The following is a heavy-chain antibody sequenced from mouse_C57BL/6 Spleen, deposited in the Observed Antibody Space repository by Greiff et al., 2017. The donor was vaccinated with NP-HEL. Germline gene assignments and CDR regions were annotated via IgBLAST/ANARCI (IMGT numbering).Heavy chain of an antibody. CDR1: GYTFTDYE. V-gene: IGHV1-15*01. CDR3: TRRGIYYDYDGFAY. CDR2: IDPDTGGT. J-gene: IGHJ3*01. D-gene: IGHD2-4*01. Sequence: QVQLKQSGAELVRPGASVTLSCKASGYTFTDYEMHWVKQTPVHGLEWIGAIDPDTGGTAYNQKFKGKAILTADKSSSTAYMELRSLTSEDSAVYYCTRRGIYYDYDGFAYWGQGTLVTVSA.